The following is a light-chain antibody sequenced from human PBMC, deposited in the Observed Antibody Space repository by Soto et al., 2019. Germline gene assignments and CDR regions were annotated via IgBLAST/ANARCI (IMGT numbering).Light chain of an antibody. Sequence: IPLTQSPSSLSASVGDRVTITCRASQGFTSALAWYQQKPGKPPKLLIYDASALESGVPSRFSGGGSGTEFTLTISSLQPEDFATYYCQQFYSYPLTFGGGTKVEIK. V-gene: IGKV1-13*02. CDR1: QGFTSA. CDR2: DAS. J-gene: IGKJ4*01. CDR3: QQFYSYPLT.